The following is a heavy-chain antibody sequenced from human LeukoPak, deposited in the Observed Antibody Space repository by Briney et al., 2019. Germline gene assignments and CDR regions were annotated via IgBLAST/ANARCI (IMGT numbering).Heavy chain of an antibody. V-gene: IGHV3-20*04. D-gene: IGHD6-19*01. CDR1: GFTFDDYG. J-gene: IGHJ4*02. CDR2: INWNGGST. CDR3: ARDALYSSGWYAFDY. Sequence: PGGSLRLSCAASGFTFDDYGMSWVRQAPGKGLEWVSGINWNGGSTGYADSVKGRFTISRDNAKNSLYLQMNSLRAEDTAVYYCARDALYSSGWYAFDYWGQGTLVTVSS.